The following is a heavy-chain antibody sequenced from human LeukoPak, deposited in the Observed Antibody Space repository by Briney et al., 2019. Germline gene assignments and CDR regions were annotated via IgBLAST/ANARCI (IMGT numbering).Heavy chain of an antibody. J-gene: IGHJ4*02. Sequence: GGSLRLSCAASGFTFSFYSMNWIRQAPGKGLEWVSYISSSSSTIYYADSVKGRFTISRDNAKNSLYLQMNSLRDEDTAVYFYTRDQTGDFWGQGTLVTVSS. D-gene: IGHD7-27*01. V-gene: IGHV3-48*02. CDR1: GFTFSFYS. CDR2: ISSSSSTI. CDR3: TRDQTGDF.